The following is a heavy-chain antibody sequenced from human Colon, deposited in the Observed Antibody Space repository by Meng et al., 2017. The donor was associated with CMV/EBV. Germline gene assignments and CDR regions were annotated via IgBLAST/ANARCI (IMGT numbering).Heavy chain of an antibody. CDR1: GFTFSGRD. V-gene: IGHV3-13*01. D-gene: IGHD2-21*01. J-gene: IGHJ4*02. CDR3: AKDRAYCGSFSCSPNYFDG. CDR2: FGSVGDT. Sequence: GESLKISCAACGFTFSGRDMYGVRQVSGKGLEWVALFGSVGDTQSPGSVKGRFTISRDNSKNTLYLRMIDLRAEDTAMYYCAKDRAYCGSFSCSPNYFDGWGQGNLVTVSS.